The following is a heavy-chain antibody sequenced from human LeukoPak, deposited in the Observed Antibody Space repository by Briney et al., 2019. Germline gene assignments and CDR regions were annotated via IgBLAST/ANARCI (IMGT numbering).Heavy chain of an antibody. J-gene: IGHJ6*03. CDR1: GGSISSSNW. D-gene: IGHD3-3*01. V-gene: IGHV4-4*02. CDR2: IYHSGST. CDR3: ARGIFGVVIPSYYYYYYMDV. Sequence: SETLFLTCAVSGGSISSSNWWSWVRQPPGKGLEWIGEIYHSGSTNYDPSLKSRVTISVDTSKNQFSLKLSSVTAADTAVYYCARGIFGVVIPSYYYYYYMDVWGKGTTVTVSS.